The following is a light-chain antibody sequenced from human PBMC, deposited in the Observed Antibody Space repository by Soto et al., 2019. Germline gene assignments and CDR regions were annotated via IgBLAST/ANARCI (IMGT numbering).Light chain of an antibody. Sequence: DIQMTQSPSPLSASVGDRVTITCRASQTISTYLNWYQQKPGKAPKFLIYAASTLQSGVPSRFTGSGSGTDFTLTITSLQPEDFATYYCLQVNSFPLSFGGGTKVDIK. V-gene: IGKV1-39*01. CDR1: QTISTY. CDR2: AAS. CDR3: LQVNSFPLS. J-gene: IGKJ4*01.